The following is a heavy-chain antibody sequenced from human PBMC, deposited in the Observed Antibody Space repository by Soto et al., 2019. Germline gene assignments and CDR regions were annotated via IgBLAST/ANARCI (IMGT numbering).Heavy chain of an antibody. CDR1: GFTFRNYN. CDR2: ISIGGTTI. CDR3: AKDRTSSGP. J-gene: IGHJ5*02. D-gene: IGHD2-15*01. Sequence: PVGSLRLSCVASGFTFRNYNMNWVRQAPGKGLEWVSHISIGGTTIDYADSVKGRFTISRDNAKNSLYLQMNSLRAEDTAVYYCAKDRTSSGPWGQGTLVTVSS. V-gene: IGHV3-48*01.